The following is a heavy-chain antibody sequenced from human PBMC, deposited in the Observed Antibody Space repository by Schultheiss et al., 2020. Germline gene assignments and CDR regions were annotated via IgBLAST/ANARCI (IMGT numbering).Heavy chain of an antibody. D-gene: IGHD2-21*01. J-gene: IGHJ4*02. CDR1: GGSISSSNW. V-gene: IGHV4-4*02. Sequence: SETLSLTCAVSGGSISSSNWWSWVRQPPGKGLEWIGEIYHSGSTNYNPSLKSRVTISVDKSKNQFSLKLSSVTAADTAVYYCARLAYCGGDCYLFDYWGQGTLVTVSS. CDR2: IYHSGST. CDR3: ARLAYCGGDCYLFDY.